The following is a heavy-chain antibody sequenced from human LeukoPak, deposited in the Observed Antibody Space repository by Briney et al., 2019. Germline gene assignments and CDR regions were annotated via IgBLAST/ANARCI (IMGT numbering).Heavy chain of an antibody. D-gene: IGHD2-2*02. J-gene: IGHJ4*02. V-gene: IGHV1-2*02. CDR1: GYTFCGYY. CDR2: INPNSGDT. CDR3: ARPDVSNTLDY. Sequence: ASVKVSCKASGYTFCGYYMYWVRQAPGQGLEWMGWINPNSGDTHYAQTFQGRVSMTTDTSITTAYMELSRLKSDDTAMYYCARPDVSNTLDYWGQGNLVTVSS.